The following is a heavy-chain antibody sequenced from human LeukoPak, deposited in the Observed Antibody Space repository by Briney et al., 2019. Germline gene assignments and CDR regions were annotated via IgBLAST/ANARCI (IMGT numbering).Heavy chain of an antibody. D-gene: IGHD3-16*02. CDR2: ISYDGGDK. J-gene: IGHJ5*02. Sequence: GGSLGLSCAASGFSFNNYAMYWVRQAPGKGLEWVALISYDGGDKYYAESMKGRITISRDNAENSLYLQMNSLRAEDTAVYYCARDHHDYVWGSYRYPTNWFDPWGQGTLVTVSS. CDR1: GFSFNNYA. V-gene: IGHV3-30*03. CDR3: ARDHHDYVWGSYRYPTNWFDP.